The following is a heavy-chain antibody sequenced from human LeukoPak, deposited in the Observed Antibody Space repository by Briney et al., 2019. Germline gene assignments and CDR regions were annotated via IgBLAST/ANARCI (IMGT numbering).Heavy chain of an antibody. CDR3: ARLRSHYSDTYYVEY. D-gene: IGHD3-10*01. CDR2: IYYSGST. V-gene: IGHV4-59*01. J-gene: IGHJ4*02. CDR1: GGSISSYY. Sequence: SETLSLTCTVSGGSISSYYWSWIRQPPGKGLEWIGYIYYSGSTNYNPSLKSRVTISVDTSKNQFSLRLSSVTAADTAVYYCARLRSHYSDTYYVEYWGQGTLVIVSS.